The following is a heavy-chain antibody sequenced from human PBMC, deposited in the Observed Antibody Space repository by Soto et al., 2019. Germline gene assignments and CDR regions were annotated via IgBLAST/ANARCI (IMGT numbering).Heavy chain of an antibody. V-gene: IGHV4-34*01. CDR2: INHSGST. CDR1: GGSFSGYY. J-gene: IGHJ6*02. CDR3: ARVTGRYYYGMDV. Sequence: QVQLQQRGAGLLKPSETLSLTCAVYGGSFSGYYWSWIRQPPGKGPEWIGEINHSGSTNYNPSLKSRVTISVDTSKNQFSLKLSSVTAADTAVYYCARVTGRYYYGMDVWGQGTTVTVSS.